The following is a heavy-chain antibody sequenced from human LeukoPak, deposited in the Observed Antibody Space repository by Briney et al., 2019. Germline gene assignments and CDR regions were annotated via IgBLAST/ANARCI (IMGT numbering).Heavy chain of an antibody. CDR3: AKKQDYGDNHWYFDL. J-gene: IGHJ2*01. CDR1: GFTFSSYH. Sequence: PGGSLRLSCAATGFTFSSYHMHWVRQAPGKGLEWVSCISSSSTSIYYADSVKGRFTISRGNAENSLFLQMNNLRAEDTAVYYCAKKQDYGDNHWYFDLWGRGTLITVSS. CDR2: ISSSSTSI. D-gene: IGHD4-17*01. V-gene: IGHV3-48*01.